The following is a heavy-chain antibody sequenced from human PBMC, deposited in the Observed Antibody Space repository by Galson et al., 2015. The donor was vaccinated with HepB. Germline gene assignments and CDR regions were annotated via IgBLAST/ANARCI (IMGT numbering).Heavy chain of an antibody. V-gene: IGHV3-30-3*01. Sequence: SLRLSCAASGFTFSSYAMHWVRQAPGKGLEWVAVIPYDGSNKYYADSVKGRFTISRDNSKNTLYLQMNSLRAEDTAVYYCARFGTSCSCFDYWGQGTLVTVSS. CDR3: ARFGTSCSCFDY. CDR2: IPYDGSNK. CDR1: GFTFSSYA. D-gene: IGHD2-2*01. J-gene: IGHJ4*02.